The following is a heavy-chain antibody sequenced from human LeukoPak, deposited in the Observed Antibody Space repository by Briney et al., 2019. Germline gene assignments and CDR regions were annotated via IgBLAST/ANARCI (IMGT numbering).Heavy chain of an antibody. Sequence: GGSLRLSCAASGFTFSSYSMNWVRQAPGKGLEWVSLISWDGGSTYYADSVKGRFTISRDNSKNSLYLQMNSLRAEDTALYYCAKGTSSWHEFVYWGQGTLVTVSS. D-gene: IGHD6-13*01. CDR3: AKGTSSWHEFVY. V-gene: IGHV3-43D*03. J-gene: IGHJ4*02. CDR1: GFTFSSYS. CDR2: ISWDGGST.